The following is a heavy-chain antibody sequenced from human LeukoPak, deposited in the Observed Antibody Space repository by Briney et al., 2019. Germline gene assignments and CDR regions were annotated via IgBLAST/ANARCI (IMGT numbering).Heavy chain of an antibody. D-gene: IGHD3-10*01. CDR2: IYYSGAI. V-gene: IGHV4-59*08. J-gene: IGHJ6*02. CDR3: ARSGSYIAMYYYYAMDV. CDR1: GGSLDTYY. Sequence: SETLSLTCTVSGGSLDTYYGSWIRQSPGGGREWVGYIYYSGAINFAPSLKRRVTISVDTSKHQFSLRLSSVTAADTAVYYCARSGSYIAMYYYYAMDVWGQGTTVTVSS.